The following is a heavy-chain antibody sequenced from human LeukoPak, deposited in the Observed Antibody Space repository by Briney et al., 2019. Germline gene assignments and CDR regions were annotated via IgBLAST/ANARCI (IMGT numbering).Heavy chain of an antibody. CDR1: GGSISSYY. D-gene: IGHD6-19*01. Sequence: SETLSLTCTVSGGSISSYYWTWLRQPPGKGLEWIGNIYYSGSTNYNPSLKSRVTISVDTSKNQFSLKLSSVTAADTAVYFCARGTAVAGTWGQGTLVTVSS. CDR3: ARGTAVAGT. CDR2: IYYSGST. J-gene: IGHJ5*02. V-gene: IGHV4-59*01.